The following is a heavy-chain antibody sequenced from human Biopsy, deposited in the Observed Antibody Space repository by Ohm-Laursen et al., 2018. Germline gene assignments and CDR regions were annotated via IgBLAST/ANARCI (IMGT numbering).Heavy chain of an antibody. Sequence: SETLSLTWTVSRDSISNYYWTWIRQSPGKGLEWIGYIYYTGSTNYNPSVKSRVTISVDTSKNQFSLKLTSVTAADTAVYYCARDLIAYCPTTSCDNFGMDVWGQGTTVTVSS. CDR1: RDSISNYY. CDR3: ARDLIAYCPTTSCDNFGMDV. D-gene: IGHD2-2*01. V-gene: IGHV4-59*01. J-gene: IGHJ6*02. CDR2: IYYTGST.